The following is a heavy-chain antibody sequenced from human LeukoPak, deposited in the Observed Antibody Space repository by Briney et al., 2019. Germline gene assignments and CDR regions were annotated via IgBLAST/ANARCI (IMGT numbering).Heavy chain of an antibody. V-gene: IGHV3-30*03. J-gene: IGHJ2*01. Sequence: PGGSLRLSCAASRSTFSAYGMHWVRQAPGKGLEWLAVISFDGSTKYYADAVRGRVPISRDNSRNTMFLEINSLRPEDTAVYFCARAAVVTGGLDLWGRGTLVTVSS. CDR1: RSTFSAYG. CDR3: ARAAVVTGGLDL. CDR2: ISFDGSTK. D-gene: IGHD2-21*02.